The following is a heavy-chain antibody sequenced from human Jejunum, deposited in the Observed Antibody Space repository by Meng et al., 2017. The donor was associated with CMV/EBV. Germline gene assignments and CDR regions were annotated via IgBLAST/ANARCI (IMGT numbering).Heavy chain of an antibody. J-gene: IGHJ1*01. CDR1: GFTFSNYG. V-gene: IGHV3-30*02. D-gene: IGHD6-13*01. CDR3: TMPAAGTPPQYFQH. Sequence: QVQLVESGGGVVQPGGSLRLFCASCGFTFSNYGMYWVRQAPAKGLEWVAYIRFDGGNKQYADSVKGRLTISRDNSKNTLYLQMNSLTFEDTAVYYCTMPAAGTPPQYFQHWGQGTLVTVSS. CDR2: IRFDGGNK.